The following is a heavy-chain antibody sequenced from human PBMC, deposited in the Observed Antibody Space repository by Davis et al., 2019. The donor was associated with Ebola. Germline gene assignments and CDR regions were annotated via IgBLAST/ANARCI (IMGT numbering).Heavy chain of an antibody. CDR1: GFTFSSYW. Sequence: PGGSLRLSCAASGFTFSSYWMSWVRQAPGKGLEWVANIKQDGSEKYYVDSVKGRFTISRDNAKNSLYLQMNSLKTEDTAVYYCTSSMTTVTTSDYWGQGTLVTVSS. J-gene: IGHJ4*02. V-gene: IGHV3-7*03. CDR2: IKQDGSEK. CDR3: TSSMTTVTTSDY. D-gene: IGHD4-17*01.